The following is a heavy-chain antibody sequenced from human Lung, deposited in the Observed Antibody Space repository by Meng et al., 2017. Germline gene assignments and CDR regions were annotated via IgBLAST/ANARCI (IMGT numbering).Heavy chain of an antibody. CDR3: TNDRLNH. D-gene: IGHD1-1*01. J-gene: IGHJ1*01. CDR2: INRDGTKP. Sequence: EGQLVEAGGGLVPPGGSLGLSFAASGFTFTDHWMHWVRQGPGKGLVWVSRINRDGTKPTYADSVKGRFTISRDNAKNTLYLQMNNLRAEDTAFYYCTNDRLNHWGQGALVTVSS. V-gene: IGHV3-74*01. CDR1: GFTFTDHW.